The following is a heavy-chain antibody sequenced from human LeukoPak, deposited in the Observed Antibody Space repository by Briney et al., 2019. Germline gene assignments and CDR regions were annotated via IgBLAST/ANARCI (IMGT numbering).Heavy chain of an antibody. V-gene: IGHV4-59*01. J-gene: IGHJ4*02. D-gene: IGHD3-10*01. CDR1: GSSISSYY. CDR3: ARTEYYFDH. Sequence: SETLSLTCTVSGSSISSYYWSWIRQPPGKGLEWIGYIFLNGSTKYNPSLQSRVTISIDTSKSQFSLRLNSVTAADTAVYYCARTEYYFDHWGRGTLVTVSS. CDR2: IFLNGST.